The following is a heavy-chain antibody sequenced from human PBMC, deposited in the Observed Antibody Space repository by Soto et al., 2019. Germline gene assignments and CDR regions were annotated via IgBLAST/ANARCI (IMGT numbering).Heavy chain of an antibody. CDR2: ISSSSSYI. CDR3: ARVQYSSSGFDY. Sequence: PAGCLGPSCSASVVPVSSHSVNGVRPAPGKGLEWVSSISSSSSYIYYADSVKGRFTISRDNAKNSLYLQMNSLRAEDTAVYYCARVQYSSSGFDYWGQGTLVTVSS. J-gene: IGHJ4*02. V-gene: IGHV3-21*01. D-gene: IGHD6-6*01. CDR1: VVPVSSHS.